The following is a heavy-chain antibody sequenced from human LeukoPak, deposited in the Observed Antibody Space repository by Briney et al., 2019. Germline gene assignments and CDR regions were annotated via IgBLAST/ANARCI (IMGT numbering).Heavy chain of an antibody. CDR2: MHYSGFT. V-gene: IGHV4-59*01. Sequence: SETLSLTCTVSGGSITNYHWTWIRQPPGKGLEWIGYMHYSGFTSYMPSLKSRVTISVDTSKNQLSLKLNSGTAADTAVYFCARDAGTGWYFDLRGRGTLVTVSS. D-gene: IGHD3/OR15-3a*01. J-gene: IGHJ2*01. CDR3: ARDAGTGWYFDL. CDR1: GGSITNYH.